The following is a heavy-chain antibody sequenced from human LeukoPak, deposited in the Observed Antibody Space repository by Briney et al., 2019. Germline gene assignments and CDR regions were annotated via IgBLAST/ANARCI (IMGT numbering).Heavy chain of an antibody. Sequence: KPGGSLRLSCPASGFTFTSYSMNWVRQAPGKGLEWVSSISNRGDYIYYADSVKGRLTISRDNSKNTLYLQMNSLRAEDTAVYYCARGLLYYDILTGYYRYWGQGTLVTVSS. J-gene: IGHJ4*02. V-gene: IGHV3-21*01. CDR2: ISNRGDYI. D-gene: IGHD3-9*01. CDR3: ARGLLYYDILTGYYRY. CDR1: GFTFTSYS.